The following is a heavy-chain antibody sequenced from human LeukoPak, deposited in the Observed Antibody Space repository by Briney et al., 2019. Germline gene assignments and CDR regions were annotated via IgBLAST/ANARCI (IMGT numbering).Heavy chain of an antibody. V-gene: IGHV2-5*02. CDR2: IYWDGDK. Sequence: SGPTLVNPTQTLTLTCSFSGFSLSTNGVGVGWIRQPPGKALEWLALIYWDGDKRYSPSLKNRLTITEDTSKNQVVLTMTNMDPVDTATYYCAHSTMYSGYDSCFDYWGQGTLVTVSS. J-gene: IGHJ4*02. D-gene: IGHD5-12*01. CDR3: AHSTMYSGYDSCFDY. CDR1: GFSLSTNGVG.